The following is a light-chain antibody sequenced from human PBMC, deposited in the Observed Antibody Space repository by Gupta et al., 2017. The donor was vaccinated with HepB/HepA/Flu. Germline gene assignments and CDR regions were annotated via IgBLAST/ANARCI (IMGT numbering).Light chain of an antibody. J-gene: IGKJ2*01. Sequence: EIVMTQSPATLSMSPGERATLACSASQSVDISLAWYHQKPVQAPRLLIYDTSIRATSVPARFSGSGSVTEFTLTISSRQAEDFAVYYCQQEDSWPVTFGQWTKLEIK. CDR2: DTS. V-gene: IGKV3-15*01. CDR3: QQEDSWPVT. CDR1: QSVDIS.